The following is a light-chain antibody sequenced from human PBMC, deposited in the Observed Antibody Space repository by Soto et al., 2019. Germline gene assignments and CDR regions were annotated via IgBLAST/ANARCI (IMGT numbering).Light chain of an antibody. CDR2: LNSDGSH. CDR3: QTWDTGTHVL. J-gene: IGLJ2*01. Sequence: QLVLTQSPSASASLGASVKLTCTLSSGHSTYAIAWHQLQPQKGPRFLMRLNSDGSHNKGDGIPDRFSGSSSGAERYLTISSLQSEDKADYYCQTWDTGTHVLFGGGTKLTVL. V-gene: IGLV4-69*01. CDR1: SGHSTYA.